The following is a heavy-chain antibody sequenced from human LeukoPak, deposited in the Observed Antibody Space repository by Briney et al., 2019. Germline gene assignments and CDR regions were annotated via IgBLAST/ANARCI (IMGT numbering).Heavy chain of an antibody. V-gene: IGHV3-21*01. Sequence: PGGSLRLSCAASGFTFSSYSMNWVRQAPGKGLEWASSISSSSYIYYADSVKGRFTISRDNAKNSLYLQMNSLRAEDTAVYYCARGYSIVGATLDYWGQGTLVTVSS. CDR3: ARGYSIVGATLDY. D-gene: IGHD1-26*01. CDR1: GFTFSSYS. J-gene: IGHJ4*02. CDR2: ISSSSYI.